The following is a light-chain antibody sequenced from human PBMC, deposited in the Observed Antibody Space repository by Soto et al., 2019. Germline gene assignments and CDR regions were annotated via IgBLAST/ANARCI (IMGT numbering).Light chain of an antibody. CDR3: QAWDSSTVL. J-gene: IGLJ2*01. V-gene: IGLV3-1*01. Sequence: SYELTQPPSVSVSPGQTAGITCSGDKSGHKYASWYQQKSGQSPVMVIYQDTKRPSGIPERFSGSNSGNTATLTISGTQAMDEADYFCQAWDSSTVLFGGGTKLTVL. CDR2: QDT. CDR1: KSGHKY.